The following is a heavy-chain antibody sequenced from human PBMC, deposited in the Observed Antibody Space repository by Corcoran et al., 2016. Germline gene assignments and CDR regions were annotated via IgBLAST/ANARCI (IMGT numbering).Heavy chain of an antibody. CDR2: ISSSSSTI. D-gene: IGHD3-22*01. V-gene: IGHV3-48*02. Sequence: EVQLVESGGGLVQPGGSLRLSCAASGFTFSSYSMNWVRQAPGKGLEWVSYISSSSSTIYYADSVKGRFTISRDNAKNSLYLQMNSLRDEDTAVYYCARDRDYDDSSGYYFDYWGQGTLVTVSS. CDR3: ARDRDYDDSSGYYFDY. CDR1: GFTFSSYS. J-gene: IGHJ4*02.